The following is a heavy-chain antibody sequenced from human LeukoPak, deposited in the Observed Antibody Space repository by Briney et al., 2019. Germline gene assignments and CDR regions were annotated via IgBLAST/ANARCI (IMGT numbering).Heavy chain of an antibody. D-gene: IGHD5-12*01. Sequence: SETLSLTCTVSGGSISSYYWSWIRQPPGKGLEWIGYIYYSGSTNYNPSLKSRVTISVDTSKNQFSLKLSSVTAADTAVYYCACIYSGYDYEDYWGQGTLVTVSS. CDR2: IYYSGST. CDR1: GGSISSYY. V-gene: IGHV4-59*01. CDR3: ACIYSGYDYEDY. J-gene: IGHJ4*02.